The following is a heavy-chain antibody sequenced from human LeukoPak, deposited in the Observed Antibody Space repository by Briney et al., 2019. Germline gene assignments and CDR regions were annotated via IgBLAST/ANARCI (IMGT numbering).Heavy chain of an antibody. V-gene: IGHV3-23*01. CDR2: ISGSGGST. D-gene: IGHD3-22*01. Sequence: GGSLRLSCAASGFTFSSYAMSWVRQAPGKGLEWVSGISGSGGSTHYADSVKGRFTISRDNSKNTLYLQMNSLRAEDTAVYYCAKVASYYYDSSPYYDHWGRGTLVTVSS. CDR3: AKVASYYYDSSPYYDH. J-gene: IGHJ4*02. CDR1: GFTFSSYA.